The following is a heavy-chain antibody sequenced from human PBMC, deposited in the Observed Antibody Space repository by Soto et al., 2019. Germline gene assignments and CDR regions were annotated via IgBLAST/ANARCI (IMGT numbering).Heavy chain of an antibody. CDR2: ISSSSSTI. Sequence: GGSLRLSCAASGFTFSSYSMNWVRQAPGKGLEWVSYISSSSSTIYYADSVKGRFTISRDNAKNSLYLQMNSLKTEDTAVYYCTTDWNFFHLWGQGTLVTVSS. CDR3: TTDWNFFHL. D-gene: IGHD3-3*01. J-gene: IGHJ4*02. CDR1: GFTFSSYS. V-gene: IGHV3-48*01.